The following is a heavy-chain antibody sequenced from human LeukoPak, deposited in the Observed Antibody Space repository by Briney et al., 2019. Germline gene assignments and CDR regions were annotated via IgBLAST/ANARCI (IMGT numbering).Heavy chain of an antibody. CDR1: GFTFSNYA. CDR3: AKINSGSYTDY. D-gene: IGHD1-26*01. J-gene: IGHJ4*02. V-gene: IGHV3-23*01. CDR2: ISSSGGGT. Sequence: PGRSLRLSCAASGFTFSNYAMSWVRQAPGKGLEWVSSISSSGGGTYYADSVKGRFTISRDNSKNTLSLRMNSLKAEDTAVYYCAKINSGSYTDYWGQGTLVTVSS.